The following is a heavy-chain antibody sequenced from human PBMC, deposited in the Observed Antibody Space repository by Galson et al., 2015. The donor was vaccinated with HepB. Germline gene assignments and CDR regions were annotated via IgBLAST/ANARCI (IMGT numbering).Heavy chain of an antibody. CDR1: GYTFTSYY. CDR2: INPSGGST. J-gene: IGHJ2*01. Sequence: SVKVSCKASGYTFTSYYMHWVRQAPGQGLEWMGIINPSGGSTNYAQKFQGRVTITADKSTSTAYMELSSLRSEDTAVYYCAFHYYGSGSREVYWYFDLWGRGTLVTVSS. CDR3: AFHYYGSGSREVYWYFDL. V-gene: IGHV1-46*01. D-gene: IGHD3-10*01.